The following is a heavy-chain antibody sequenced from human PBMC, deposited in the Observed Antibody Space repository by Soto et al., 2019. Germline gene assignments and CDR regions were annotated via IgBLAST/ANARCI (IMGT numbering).Heavy chain of an antibody. CDR3: ARRLTVATTLTLDYGMDV. Sequence: GGSLRLSCAASGFTFSSYSMNWVRQAPGKGLEWVSYISSSSSTIYHADSVKGRFTISRDNAKNSLYLQMNSLRDEDTAVYYCARRLTVATTLTLDYGMDVWGQGTTVTVSS. V-gene: IGHV3-48*02. CDR2: ISSSSSTI. CDR1: GFTFSSYS. D-gene: IGHD4-17*01. J-gene: IGHJ6*02.